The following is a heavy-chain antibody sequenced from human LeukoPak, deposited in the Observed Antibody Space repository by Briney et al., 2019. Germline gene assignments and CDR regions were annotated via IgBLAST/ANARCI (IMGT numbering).Heavy chain of an antibody. D-gene: IGHD2-2*01. CDR3: ARSSSTAIFDY. CDR2: IYYSGST. CDR1: GGSISRYY. J-gene: IGHJ4*02. V-gene: IGHV4-59*08. Sequence: AETLSLTCTVSGGSISRYYWSWIRQPPGKGLEWIGYIYYSGSTNYNPSLKSRVTISVDTSKNQFSLKLSSVTAADTAVYYCARSSSTAIFDYWGQGTLVTVSS.